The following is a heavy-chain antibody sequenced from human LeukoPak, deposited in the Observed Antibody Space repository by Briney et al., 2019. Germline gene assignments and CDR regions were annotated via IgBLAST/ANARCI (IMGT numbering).Heavy chain of an antibody. D-gene: IGHD6-13*01. CDR1: GFTFSSYA. Sequence: GGSLRLSCAASGFTFSSYAMNWVRQAPGKGLEWVSSISSSSTYIYYADPVKGRFTISRDNAKNSLYLQMNSLRAEDTAVYYCAKDHIAAAGTDLDYWGQGTLVTVSS. J-gene: IGHJ4*02. CDR3: AKDHIAAAGTDLDY. V-gene: IGHV3-21*01. CDR2: ISSSSTYI.